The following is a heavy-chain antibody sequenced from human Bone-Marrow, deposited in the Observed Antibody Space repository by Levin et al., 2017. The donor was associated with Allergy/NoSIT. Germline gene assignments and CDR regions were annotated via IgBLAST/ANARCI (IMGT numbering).Heavy chain of an antibody. CDR3: ASDQYYYASGDY. J-gene: IGHJ4*02. Sequence: GGSLRLSCAASGFTFSSFGMHWVRHTAGKGLEWVALIWYDGSKKYYADSVKGRFTISRDNSKNTLYLQMNSLRAEDTAVYYCASDQYYYASGDYWGQGTLVTVSS. CDR1: GFTFSSFG. CDR2: IWYDGSKK. V-gene: IGHV3-33*01. D-gene: IGHD3-10*01.